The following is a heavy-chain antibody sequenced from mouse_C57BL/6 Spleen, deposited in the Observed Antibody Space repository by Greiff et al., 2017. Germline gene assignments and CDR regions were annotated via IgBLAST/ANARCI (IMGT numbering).Heavy chain of an antibody. D-gene: IGHD1-1*01. V-gene: IGHV1-53*01. Sequence: QVQLQQPGTELVKPGASVKLSCKASGYTFTSYWMHWVKQRPGQGLEWIGNINPSNGGTNYNEKFKSKATLTVDKSSSTAYMQLSSLTSEDSAVYYCARAYITTVVAGDAMEYWGQGTSGTVSS. CDR2: INPSNGGT. J-gene: IGHJ4*01. CDR3: ARAYITTVVAGDAMEY. CDR1: GYTFTSYW.